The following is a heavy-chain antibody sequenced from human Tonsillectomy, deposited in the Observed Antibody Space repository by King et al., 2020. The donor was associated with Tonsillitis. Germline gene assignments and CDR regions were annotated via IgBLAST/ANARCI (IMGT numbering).Heavy chain of an antibody. CDR2: IYYSGSI. CDR1: GGSISSGVYS. D-gene: IGHD2-15*01. V-gene: IGHV4-30-4*07. Sequence: QLQESGPGLVKPSQTLSLTCAVSGGSISSGVYSWSWIRQPPGKGLEWIGYIYYSGSIYYNPSLKSRVTISVDTSKNQFSLKLSSVTAADTAVYYGARKVVVAARVRYDMDVWGQGTTVTVSS. J-gene: IGHJ6*02. CDR3: ARKVVVAARVRYDMDV.